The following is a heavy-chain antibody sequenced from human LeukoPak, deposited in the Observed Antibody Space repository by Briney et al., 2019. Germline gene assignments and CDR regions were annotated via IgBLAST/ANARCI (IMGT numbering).Heavy chain of an antibody. V-gene: IGHV4-59*01. CDR2: IYYTGTT. D-gene: IGHD4-17*01. CDR1: GDSTNTYF. J-gene: IGHJ4*02. Sequence: SETLSLTCTLSGDSTNTYFWSWIRQSPGKGLECIGYIYYTGTTNYNPSLKSRVTISVDTSKNQFSLKVNSVTAADTGVYYCASKSTDHGELRFDYWGQGTPVTVSS. CDR3: ASKSTDHGELRFDY.